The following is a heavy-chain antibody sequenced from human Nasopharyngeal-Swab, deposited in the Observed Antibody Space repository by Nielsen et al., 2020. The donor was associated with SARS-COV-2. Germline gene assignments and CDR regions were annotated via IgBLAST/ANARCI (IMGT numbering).Heavy chain of an antibody. J-gene: IGHJ4*02. V-gene: IGHV4-30-4*01. D-gene: IGHD2-15*01. CDR3: ARAVVWVGAAPSAVWGYFDY. Sequence: RQAPGKGLERIGYIYYSGSTYYNPSLKSRVTISVDTSKNQFSLKLSSVTAADTAVYYCARAVVWVGAAPSAVWGYFDYWGQGTLVTVSS. CDR2: IYYSGST.